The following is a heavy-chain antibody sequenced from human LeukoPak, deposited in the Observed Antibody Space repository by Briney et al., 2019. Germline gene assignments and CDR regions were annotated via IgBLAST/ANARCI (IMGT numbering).Heavy chain of an antibody. CDR1: GGSISSYY. D-gene: IGHD6-19*01. Sequence: SETLSLTCTVSGGSISSYYWSWIRQPPGKGLEWIGYIYYSGSTYYNPSLKSRVTISVDTSKNQFSLKLSSVTAADTAVYYCARALSGGWSGFDYWGQGTLVTVSS. CDR3: ARALSGGWSGFDY. V-gene: IGHV4-59*12. CDR2: IYYSGST. J-gene: IGHJ4*02.